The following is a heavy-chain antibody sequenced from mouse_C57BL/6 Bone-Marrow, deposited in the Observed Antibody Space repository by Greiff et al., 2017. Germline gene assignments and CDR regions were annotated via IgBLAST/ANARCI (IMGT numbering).Heavy chain of an antibody. CDR1: GYSITSGYY. D-gene: IGHD1-1*01. Sequence: EVKLQESGPGLVKPSQSLSLTCSVTGYSITSGYYWNWIRQFPGNKLEWMGYISYDGSNNYKPSLKNRISITRDTSKNQFFLKLNSVTTEDTATYYCARDSPRYAYWGQGTLVTVSA. V-gene: IGHV3-6*01. CDR3: ARDSPRYAY. J-gene: IGHJ3*01. CDR2: ISYDGSN.